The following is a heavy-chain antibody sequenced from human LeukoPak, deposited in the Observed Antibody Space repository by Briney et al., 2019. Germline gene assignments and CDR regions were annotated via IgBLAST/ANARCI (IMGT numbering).Heavy chain of an antibody. CDR1: GYTFTSYY. CDR3: ARGCSSTSCYYPS. V-gene: IGHV1-46*01. J-gene: IGHJ4*02. D-gene: IGHD2-2*01. Sequence: ASVKVSCKASGYTFTSYYMHWVRQAPGQGLEWMGIINPSGGSTSYAQKFQGRVTMTRNTSISTAYMELSRLRSDDTAVYYCARGCSSTSCYYPSWGQGTLVTVSS. CDR2: INPSGGST.